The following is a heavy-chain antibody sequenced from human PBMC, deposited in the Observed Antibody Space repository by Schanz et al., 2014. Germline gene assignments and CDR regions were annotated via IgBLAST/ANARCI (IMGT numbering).Heavy chain of an antibody. J-gene: IGHJ4*02. CDR3: ARVHHYDPSGWGYFDY. D-gene: IGHD3-22*01. CDR2: ISSGSSYA. V-gene: IGHV3-11*05. Sequence: PGGSLRLSFAASGFTFRDYYMSWIRQAPGKGLEWVSDISSGSSYANYADSVKGRFTISRDNAKNSLYLQMNSLRAEDTAVYYCARVHHYDPSGWGYFDYWGQGTLVTVSS. CDR1: GFTFRDYY.